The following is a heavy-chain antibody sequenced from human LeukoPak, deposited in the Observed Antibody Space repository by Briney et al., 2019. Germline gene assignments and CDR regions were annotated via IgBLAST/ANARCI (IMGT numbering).Heavy chain of an antibody. CDR2: IYPGDSDP. J-gene: IGHJ4*02. CDR1: GYSFTNYW. CDR3: ARHPLNYYDSSGQWDY. D-gene: IGHD3-22*01. V-gene: IGHV5-51*01. Sequence: GESLKISCQGSGYSFTNYWIGWVRQMPGKGLEWMGIIYPGDSDPTYSPSFQGQVTISADKSISTAYLQWSSLKASDTAMYYCARHPLNYYDSSGQWDYWGQGTLVTVSS.